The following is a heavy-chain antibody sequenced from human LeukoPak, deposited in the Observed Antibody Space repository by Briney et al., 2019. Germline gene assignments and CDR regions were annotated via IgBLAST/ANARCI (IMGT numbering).Heavy chain of an antibody. CDR3: ARPRIRSGPLGMDV. V-gene: IGHV1-18*01. CDR2: ISAYNGNT. Sequence: ASVKASCKASGYTFTSYGISWVRQAPGQGLEWMGWISAYNGNTNYAQKFQGRVTMTRDTSTSTVYMELSSLRSEDTAVYYCARPRIRSGPLGMDVWGQGTTVTVSS. D-gene: IGHD3-10*01. J-gene: IGHJ6*02. CDR1: GYTFTSYG.